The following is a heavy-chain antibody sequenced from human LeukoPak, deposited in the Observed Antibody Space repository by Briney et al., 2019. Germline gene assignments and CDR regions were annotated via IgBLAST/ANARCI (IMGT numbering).Heavy chain of an antibody. CDR1: GFTFSSYG. V-gene: IGHV3-23*01. J-gene: IGHJ3*02. Sequence: GGSLRLSCAASGFTFSSYGMSWARQAPGKGLEWVSGINTSGGTTYYADSVKGRFTISRDNSKNTLYLQMNSLRADDTAAYYCAKDPPTVMANAFHIWGQGTMVTVSS. CDR3: AKDPPTVMANAFHI. CDR2: INTSGGTT. D-gene: IGHD5-18*01.